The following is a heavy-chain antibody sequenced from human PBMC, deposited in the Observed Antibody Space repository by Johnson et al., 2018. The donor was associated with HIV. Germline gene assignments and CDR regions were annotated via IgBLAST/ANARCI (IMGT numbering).Heavy chain of an antibody. Sequence: MQLVESGGGLVQPGGSLRLSCADSGFTFSPYAMHWVRQAPGKGLEYVSGVSSNGGKTYYANSVKGRFTISRDNSKNTLYLQMGSLRTEDMAVYHCARARYTSDWYLYDAFDLWGQGTMVTVSS. D-gene: IGHD6-13*01. J-gene: IGHJ3*01. CDR2: VSSNGGKT. V-gene: IGHV3-64*01. CDR3: ARARYTSDWYLYDAFDL. CDR1: GFTFSPYA.